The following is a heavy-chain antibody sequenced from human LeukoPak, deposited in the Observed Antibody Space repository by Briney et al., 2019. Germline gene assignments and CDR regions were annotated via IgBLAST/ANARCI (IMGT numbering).Heavy chain of an antibody. CDR3: ARDAGFGGNSDYYYMDV. J-gene: IGHJ6*03. Sequence: GGSLRLSCAASGFTFSSYSMNWVRQAPGKGLEWVSYISSSSSTVYYADSVKGRFSIYKDYAKNSLYLQMNSLRAEDTAVYFCARDAGFGGNSDYYYMDVWGKGTADTVSS. V-gene: IGHV3-48*01. CDR1: GFTFSSYS. CDR2: ISSSSSTV. D-gene: IGHD4-23*01.